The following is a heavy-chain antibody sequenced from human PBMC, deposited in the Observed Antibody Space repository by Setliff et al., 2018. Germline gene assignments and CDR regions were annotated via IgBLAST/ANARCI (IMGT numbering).Heavy chain of an antibody. D-gene: IGHD3-16*02. V-gene: IGHV1-2*02. CDR3: ARGGSIYDHVWGSYRFVDS. Sequence: ASVKVSCKASGYIFAGYYMHWVRQTPGQGLEWMGWINPISGGANYAPKFQGRVTVTRDTSVTTAYMDLTRLTSDDTAVYYCARGGSIYDHVWGSYRFVDSWGQGTLVTVS. CDR2: INPISGGA. CDR1: GYIFAGYY. J-gene: IGHJ4*02.